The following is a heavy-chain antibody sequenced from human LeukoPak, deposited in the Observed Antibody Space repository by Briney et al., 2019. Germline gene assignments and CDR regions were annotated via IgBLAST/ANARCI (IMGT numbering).Heavy chain of an antibody. CDR3: ARVYCSSTSCYRRNDAFDI. V-gene: IGHV4-38-2*02. D-gene: IGHD2-2*02. Sequence: SGTLSLTCTVSGYSISSGYYWGWIRQPPGKGLEWIGSIYHSGSTYYNPSLKSRVTISVDTSKNQFSLKLSSVTAADTAVYYCARVYCSSTSCYRRNDAFDIWGQGTMVTVSS. CDR2: IYHSGST. J-gene: IGHJ3*02. CDR1: GYSISSGYY.